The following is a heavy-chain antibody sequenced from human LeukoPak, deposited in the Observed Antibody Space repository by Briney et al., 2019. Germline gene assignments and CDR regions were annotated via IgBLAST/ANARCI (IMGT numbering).Heavy chain of an antibody. Sequence: GGSLRLSCAASGFTFSSYGMHWVRQAPGKGLEWVAFIRYDGSNKYYADSVKGRFTISRDNSKNTLYLQMNSLRPEDTAVYYCAKDLIPAADGTYFDYWGQGTLVTVSS. J-gene: IGHJ4*02. D-gene: IGHD6-13*01. CDR2: IRYDGSNK. CDR3: AKDLIPAADGTYFDY. V-gene: IGHV3-30*02. CDR1: GFTFSSYG.